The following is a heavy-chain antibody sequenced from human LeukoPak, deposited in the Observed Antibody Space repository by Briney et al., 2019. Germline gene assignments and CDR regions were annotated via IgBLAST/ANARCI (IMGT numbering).Heavy chain of an antibody. CDR2: ISYDGSNK. J-gene: IGHJ4*02. V-gene: IGHV3-30*03. CDR3: ARASNWNDADFEY. CDR1: GFTFSSYG. D-gene: IGHD1-1*01. Sequence: PGRSLRLSCAASGFTFSSYGMHWVRQAPGKGLEWVAVISYDGSNKYYADSVKGRFTTSRDNSKNTLYLQMNSLRAEDTAVYYCARASNWNDADFEYWGQGTLVTVSS.